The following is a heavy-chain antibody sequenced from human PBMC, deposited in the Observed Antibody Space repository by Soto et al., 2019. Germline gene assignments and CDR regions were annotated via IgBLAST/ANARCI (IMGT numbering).Heavy chain of an antibody. CDR3: ARFGRPCNSYYYYIDV. J-gene: IGHJ6*03. CDR2: IKYDGSEK. CDR1: GFQFRSFW. Sequence: PGGSLRLSCATSGFQFRSFWMTWVRQAPGKGLEWVATIKYDGSEKNHVDSVRGRFTISRDNAKNSLYLQMDSLRVEDTAVYFCARFGRPCNSYYYYIDVWANRSTVTGSS. D-gene: IGHD3-10*01. V-gene: IGHV3-7*01.